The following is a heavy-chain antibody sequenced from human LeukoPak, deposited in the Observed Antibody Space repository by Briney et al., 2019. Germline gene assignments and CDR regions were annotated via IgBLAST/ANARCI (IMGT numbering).Heavy chain of an antibody. V-gene: IGHV4-4*07. CDR3: ARGQRTSGYSSSWFSGYYFDY. D-gene: IGHD6-13*01. CDR2: IYISGSP. CDR1: GGSISSHD. J-gene: IGHJ4*02. Sequence: SETLSLTCTVSGGSISSHDWTWIRQPAGKGLEWIGRIYISGSPNYNPSLKSRVTISVDTSKNQFSLKLSSVTAADTAVYYCARGQRTSGYSSSWFSGYYFDYWGQGTLVTVSS.